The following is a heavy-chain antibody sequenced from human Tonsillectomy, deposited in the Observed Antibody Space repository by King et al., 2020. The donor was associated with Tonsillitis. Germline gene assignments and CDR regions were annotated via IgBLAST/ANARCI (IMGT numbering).Heavy chain of an antibody. D-gene: IGHD2-15*01. CDR2: IYNSDNT. CDR3: GRYEGGVFDP. J-gene: IGHJ5*02. V-gene: IGHV4-31*03. CDR1: GGSISGGDNY. Sequence: QLQESGPGLVKPSQTLSLTCTVSGGSISGGDNYWSWIRQLPGKGLEWIGYIYNSDNTYYKSSLKSRLTISVDPSNNQFSLKLSSVTAADTAVYYCGRYEGGVFDPWGQGTLVTVSS.